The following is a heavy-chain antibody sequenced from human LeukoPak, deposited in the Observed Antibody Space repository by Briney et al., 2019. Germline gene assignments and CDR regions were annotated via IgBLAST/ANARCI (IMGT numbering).Heavy chain of an antibody. Sequence: GGSLGLSCVASGFTFSSDWMSWVRQAPGKGLEWVANIKQDGSEKYYVDSVKGRFTISRDNAKNSLYLQMNSLRVEDTAVYYCARGPTWGQGSLVTVSS. V-gene: IGHV3-7*01. CDR1: GFTFSSDW. CDR2: IKQDGSEK. J-gene: IGHJ5*02. CDR3: ARGPT.